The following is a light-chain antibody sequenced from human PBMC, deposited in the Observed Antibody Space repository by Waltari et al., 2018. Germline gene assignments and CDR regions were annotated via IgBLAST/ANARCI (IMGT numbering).Light chain of an antibody. CDR2: DVS. CDR1: TSDVGAYNY. CDR3: YSFAGYTTFYV. J-gene: IGLJ1*01. Sequence: QSALTQPASVSGSPGQSIAISCTRTTSDVGAYNYVSWYQQHPGKAPKVIIYDVSKRPSGISSRFSGSKSDNTASLTISGLQAEDEADYFCYSFAGYTTFYVFGSGTKVTVL. V-gene: IGLV2-23*02.